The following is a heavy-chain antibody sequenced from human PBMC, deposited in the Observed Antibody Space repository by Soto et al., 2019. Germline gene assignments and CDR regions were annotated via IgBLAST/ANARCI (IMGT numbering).Heavy chain of an antibody. V-gene: IGHV1-2*02. CDR3: ARVVPGAEAWFGP. CDR2: ISLYSDGT. Sequence: GASVKVSCKASGYTFNRYYMHWVRQAPGQPLEWLGWISLYSDGTNYAQKFQGRVSMTTDTSTTTAYMELRSLRSDDTAVYYCARVVPGAEAWFGPWGQGTLVTVSS. CDR1: GYTFNRYY. J-gene: IGHJ5*02. D-gene: IGHD2-2*01.